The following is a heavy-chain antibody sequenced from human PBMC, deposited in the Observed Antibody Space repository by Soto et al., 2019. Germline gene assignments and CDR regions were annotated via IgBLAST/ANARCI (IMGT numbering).Heavy chain of an antibody. CDR1: GGSITSSFY. D-gene: IGHD5-18*01. J-gene: IGHJ6*02. CDR2: IYGTGNT. Sequence: QLQLQESGPGLVKPSETLSLSCTVSGGSITSSFYWGWIRQPPGKDLEWIGSIYGTGNTYYNPSLKGRVTISADTSKNQFSLNLISVPAADMAVYYCRSCSMYSTDVWGQGATVTVSS. V-gene: IGHV4-39*01. CDR3: RSCSMYSTDV.